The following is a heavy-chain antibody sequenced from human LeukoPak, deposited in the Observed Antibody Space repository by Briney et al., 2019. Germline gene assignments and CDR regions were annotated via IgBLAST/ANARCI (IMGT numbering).Heavy chain of an antibody. CDR2: ISASNGHT. V-gene: IGHV1-18*01. Sequence: GASVNVSCTASGGTFSNYAFSWVRQAPGQGLEWMGWISASNGHTNYTQKLQGRVTMTTDTSTSTAYMELRRLRSDDTAVYYCARVGPLQDSSSSLWGQGTLVTVSS. J-gene: IGHJ4*02. D-gene: IGHD6-6*01. CDR3: ARVGPLQDSSSSL. CDR1: GGTFSNYA.